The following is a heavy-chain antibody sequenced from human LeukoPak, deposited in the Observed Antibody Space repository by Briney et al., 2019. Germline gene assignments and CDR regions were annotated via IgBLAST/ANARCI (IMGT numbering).Heavy chain of an antibody. CDR1: GDSISSSSYY. D-gene: IGHD3-3*01. J-gene: IGHJ5*02. CDR2: IYTSGST. V-gene: IGHV4-61*02. Sequence: PSETLSLTCTVSGDSISSSSYYWDWIRQPAGKGLEWIGRIYTSGSTNYNPSLKSRVTISVDTSKNQFSLKLSSVTAADTAVYYCAREGRYYDFRFDPWGQGTLVTVSS. CDR3: AREGRYYDFRFDP.